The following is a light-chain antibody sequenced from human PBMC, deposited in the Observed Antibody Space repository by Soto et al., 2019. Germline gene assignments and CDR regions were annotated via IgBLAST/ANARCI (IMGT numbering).Light chain of an antibody. Sequence: QLVLTQSPSASASLGALVKLTCTLSSGHSNYAIAWHQQQPEKGPRCLMKLNSNGSHSKGDGIPDRFSGSSSGAERYLTISSLQSEDEADYYCQTWGTGPWVFGGGTKLTVL. CDR2: LNSNGSH. CDR3: QTWGTGPWV. V-gene: IGLV4-69*01. CDR1: SGHSNYA. J-gene: IGLJ3*02.